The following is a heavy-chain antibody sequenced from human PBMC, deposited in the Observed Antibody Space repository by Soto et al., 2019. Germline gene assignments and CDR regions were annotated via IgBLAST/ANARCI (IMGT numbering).Heavy chain of an antibody. CDR2: ISAYNGNR. D-gene: IGHD2-2*01. Sequence: GASVKVSCKASGYTFNSYGISWVRQAPGRGLEWMGWISAYNGNRNYAQKVQGRVTMTTDTSTSTAYMELRSLRSDDTAVYYCARDLEYQPQYPWGQGTLVTVSS. J-gene: IGHJ5*02. CDR3: ARDLEYQPQYP. CDR1: GYTFNSYG. V-gene: IGHV1-18*04.